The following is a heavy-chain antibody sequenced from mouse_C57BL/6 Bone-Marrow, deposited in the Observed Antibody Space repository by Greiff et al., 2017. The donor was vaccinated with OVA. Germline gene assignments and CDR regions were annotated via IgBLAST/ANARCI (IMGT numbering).Heavy chain of an antibody. CDR2: INPYNGGT. J-gene: IGHJ4*01. D-gene: IGHD6-1*01. CDR1: GYTFTDYY. V-gene: IGHV1-19*01. CDR3: TREGNLFVMDY. Sequence: VQLQQSGPVLVKPGASVKMSCKASGYTFTDYYMNWVKQSHGKSLEWIGVINPYNGGTSYNQKFKGKATLTVDKSSSTAYMELNSLTSEDSAVYYCTREGNLFVMDYWGQGTSPPVSS.